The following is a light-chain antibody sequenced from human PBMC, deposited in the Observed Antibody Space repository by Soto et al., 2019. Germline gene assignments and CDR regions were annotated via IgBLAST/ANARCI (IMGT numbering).Light chain of an antibody. CDR1: QSISNY. J-gene: IGKJ4*01. V-gene: IGKV1-39*01. CDR3: QQIYIIPVT. CDR2: AAS. Sequence: DIQMTQSPPSLSASVGDRVTITCRARQSISNYLNWYQQKPGKAPKLLLYAASSLQTGVPSRFSGSGSGTDFPLTISSLQPEDFATYYCQQIYIIPVTFGGGTKVEIK.